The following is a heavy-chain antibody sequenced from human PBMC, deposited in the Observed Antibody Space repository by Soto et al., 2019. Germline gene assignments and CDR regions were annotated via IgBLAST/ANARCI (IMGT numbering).Heavy chain of an antibody. CDR3: AKDGAAFDI. CDR1: GFTFSSYG. D-gene: IGHD3-16*01. Sequence: LSCAASGFTFSSYGMHWVRQAPGKGLEWVAVISYDGSNKYYADSVKGRFTISRDNSKNTLYPQMNSLRAEDTAVYYCAKDGAAFDIWGQGTMVTVSS. V-gene: IGHV3-30*18. J-gene: IGHJ3*02. CDR2: ISYDGSNK.